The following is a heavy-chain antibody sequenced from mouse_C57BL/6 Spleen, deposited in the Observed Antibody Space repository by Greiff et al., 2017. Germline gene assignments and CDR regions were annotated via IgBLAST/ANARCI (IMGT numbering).Heavy chain of an antibody. J-gene: IGHJ3*01. Sequence: QVQLQQSGPGLVKPGASVKISCKASGYAFSSSWMNWVQQRPGKGLEWIGRIYPGDGDTNYNGKFKGKATLTADKSSSTAYMQLSILTSEDSAVYFWARKEDYYGSTPFAYWGQGTLVTVSA. CDR1: GYAFSSSW. CDR2: IYPGDGDT. D-gene: IGHD1-1*01. V-gene: IGHV1-82*01. CDR3: ARKEDYYGSTPFAY.